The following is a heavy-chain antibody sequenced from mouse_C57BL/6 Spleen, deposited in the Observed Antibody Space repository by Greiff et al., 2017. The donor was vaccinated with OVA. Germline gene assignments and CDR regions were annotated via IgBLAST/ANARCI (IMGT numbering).Heavy chain of an antibody. CDR2: IDPSDSYT. CDR1: GYTFTSYW. V-gene: IGHV1-59*01. D-gene: IGHD2-1*01. CDR3: AREGVYFAY. Sequence: QVQLQQPGAELVRPGTSVKLSCKASGYTFTSYWMHWVKQRPGQGLEWIGVIDPSDSYTNYNQKFKGKATLTVDTSSSTAYMQLSSLTSEDSAVYYGAREGVYFAYWGQGTLVTVSA. J-gene: IGHJ3*01.